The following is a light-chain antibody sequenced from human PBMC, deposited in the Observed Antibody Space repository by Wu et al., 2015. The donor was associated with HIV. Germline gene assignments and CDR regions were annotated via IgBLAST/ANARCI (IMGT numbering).Light chain of an antibody. CDR2: AS. CDR1: QTIRNNF. Sequence: DTVLTQSPGTLSLSPGERATLSCRASQTIRNNFLAWYQQKPGQAPRLLTYASNRATGIPDRFRVSGSGTDFTLSISSLEPEDFAVYFCQQYGTSPSTFGGGTKVE. J-gene: IGKJ4*02. CDR3: QQYGTSPST. V-gene: IGKV3-20*01.